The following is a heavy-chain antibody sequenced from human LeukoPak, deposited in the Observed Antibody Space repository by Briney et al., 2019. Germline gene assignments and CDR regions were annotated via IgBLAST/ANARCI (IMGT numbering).Heavy chain of an antibody. J-gene: IGHJ2*01. D-gene: IGHD6-13*01. CDR3: ARAAALVRYFDL. CDR2: IYYSGST. CDR1: GGSISSSSYY. V-gene: IGHV4-39*07. Sequence: SETLSFTCTVSGGSISSSSYYWGWIRQPPGKGLEWIVSIYYSGSTYYNPSLKSRVTISVDTSKNQFSLKLSAVTAADTAVYYCARAAALVRYFDLWGRGTLVTVSS.